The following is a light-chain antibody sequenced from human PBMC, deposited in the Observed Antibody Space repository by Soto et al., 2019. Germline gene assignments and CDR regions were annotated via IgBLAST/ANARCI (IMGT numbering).Light chain of an antibody. CDR3: QQYGDSPMA. CDR1: QSVSGRY. CDR2: GAS. Sequence: ELVLTQSPGTLSLSPGEGATLSCRASQSVSGRYLAWYQQKPGQAPRLLIYGASSRATGIPDRFSGSGSGTDFTLTISRLEPEDFAVYYCQQYGDSPMAFGQGTKVDIK. V-gene: IGKV3-20*01. J-gene: IGKJ1*01.